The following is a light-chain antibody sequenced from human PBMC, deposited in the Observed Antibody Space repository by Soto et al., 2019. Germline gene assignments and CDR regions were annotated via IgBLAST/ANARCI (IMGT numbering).Light chain of an antibody. J-gene: IGLJ2*01. CDR2: EVS. Sequence: QSVLTQPASVSGSPGQSITISCTGTSSDLGGYNYVSWYQQHPGKAPKLMIYEVSNRPSGVSNRFSGSKSGNTASLTISGLQAEDEADHYCSSYTSSSTLVVFGAGTKLTVL. CDR1: SSDLGGYNY. V-gene: IGLV2-14*01. CDR3: SSYTSSSTLVV.